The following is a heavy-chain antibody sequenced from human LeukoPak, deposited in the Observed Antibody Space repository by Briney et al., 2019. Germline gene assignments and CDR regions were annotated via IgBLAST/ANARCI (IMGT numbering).Heavy chain of an antibody. CDR2: ISGSGGST. V-gene: IGHV3-23*01. CDR3: AKDLDYGDYSDY. Sequence: PGGSLRLSCAASGFTFSSYAMSWVRQAPGKGLEWVSAISGSGGSTYYADSVKGRFTISRDNSKNTLYLQVNSLRAEDTAVYYCAKDLDYGDYSDYWGQGTLVTVSS. J-gene: IGHJ4*02. CDR1: GFTFSSYA. D-gene: IGHD4-17*01.